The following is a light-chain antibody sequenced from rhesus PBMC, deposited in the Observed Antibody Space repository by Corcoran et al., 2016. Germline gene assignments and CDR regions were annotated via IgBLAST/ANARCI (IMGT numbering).Light chain of an antibody. J-gene: IGKJ1*01. V-gene: IGKV1-22*01. CDR1: QGISSW. CDR3: QQYSSRPPT. CDR2: KAS. Sequence: DIQMTQSPSSLSASVGDTVTITCRASQGISSWLAWYQPKPGKAPKLLIYKASILQSGVPSRFSGSGSGTDFTLTISSLQSEDVATYFCQQYSSRPPTFGQGTKVEIK.